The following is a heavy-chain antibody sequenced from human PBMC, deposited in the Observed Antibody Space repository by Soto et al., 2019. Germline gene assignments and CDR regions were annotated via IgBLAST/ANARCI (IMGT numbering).Heavy chain of an antibody. V-gene: IGHV3-23*01. CDR2: ISGSGGST. CDR1: GFTFSSYA. CDR3: AKGCSSSLIDYYYYYMDV. Sequence: EVQLLESGGGLVQPGGSLRLSCAASGFTFSSYAMSWVRQAPGKGLEWVSAISGSGGSTYYADSVKGRFTISRDNSKNPLYLQMNSLRAEDTAVYYCAKGCSSSLIDYYYYYMDVWGKGTTVTVSS. J-gene: IGHJ6*03. D-gene: IGHD6-13*01.